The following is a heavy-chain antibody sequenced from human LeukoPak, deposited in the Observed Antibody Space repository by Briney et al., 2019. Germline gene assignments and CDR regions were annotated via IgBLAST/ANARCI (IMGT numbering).Heavy chain of an antibody. D-gene: IGHD3-22*01. V-gene: IGHV4-59*01. CDR3: ARGRYYYDSSGYYTYNFDY. J-gene: IGHJ4*02. Sequence: PSETLSVTCTVSGGSISSYYWSWIRQPPGKGLEWIGYIYYSGSTNYNPSLKSRVTISVDTSKNQFSLKLSSVTAADTAVYYCARGRYYYDSSGYYTYNFDYWGQGTLVTVSS. CDR1: GGSISSYY. CDR2: IYYSGST.